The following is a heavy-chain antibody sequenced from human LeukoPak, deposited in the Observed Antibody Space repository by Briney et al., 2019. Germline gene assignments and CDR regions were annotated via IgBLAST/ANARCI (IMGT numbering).Heavy chain of an antibody. CDR1: GFTFSSYA. CDR3: AKGLVPAAIRVVDY. V-gene: IGHV3-23*01. CDR2: ISGSGSST. Sequence: GGSLRLSCAASGFTFSSYAMSWVRQAPGKGLEWVSAISGSGSSTYYADSVKGRFTISRDNSQNTLYLQVNSLRAEDTAVYYCAKGLVPAAIRVVDYWGQGTLVTVSS. D-gene: IGHD2-2*01. J-gene: IGHJ4*02.